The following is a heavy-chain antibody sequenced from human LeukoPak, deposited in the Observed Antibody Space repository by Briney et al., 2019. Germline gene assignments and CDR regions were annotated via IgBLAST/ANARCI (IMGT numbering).Heavy chain of an antibody. D-gene: IGHD3-10*01. CDR2: IYTSGST. Sequence: PSETLSLTCTVSGGSISNYYWNWIRQPAGKGLEWIGRIYTSGSTNYNPSLKSRVTMSVDTSKKQFSLKLSSVTAADTAMYYCARDKSRTYGSADAFDIWGQGTMVTVSS. CDR3: ARDKSRTYGSADAFDI. V-gene: IGHV4-4*07. J-gene: IGHJ3*02. CDR1: GGSISNYY.